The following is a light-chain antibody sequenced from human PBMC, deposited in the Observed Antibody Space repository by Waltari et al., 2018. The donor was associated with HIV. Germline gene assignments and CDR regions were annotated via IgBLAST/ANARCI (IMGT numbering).Light chain of an antibody. J-gene: IGLJ3*02. CDR1: NSNIGINY. Sequence: QSVLTQPPSASGTPGQRVTIYCSGSNSNIGINYVYWYQQLPGTAPKLLIYWDNQRPSGVPGRVSGSKSGTSASLAISGLRSEDEADYYCAAWDDSLSGRVFGGGTNLTVL. V-gene: IGLV1-47*01. CDR3: AAWDDSLSGRV. CDR2: WDN.